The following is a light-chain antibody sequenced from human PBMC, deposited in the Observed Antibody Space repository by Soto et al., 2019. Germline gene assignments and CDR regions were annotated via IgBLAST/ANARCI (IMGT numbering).Light chain of an antibody. Sequence: QSALTQPPSASGSPGQSVTISRTGTSSDVGGYNYVSWYQQHPGKAPKLMIYEVSKRPSGVPDRFSGSKSGNTASLTVSGIQAEDEADYYCSSYAGSNNFVFGTGTKLTVL. CDR2: EVS. CDR1: SSDVGGYNY. CDR3: SSYAGSNNFV. J-gene: IGLJ1*01. V-gene: IGLV2-8*01.